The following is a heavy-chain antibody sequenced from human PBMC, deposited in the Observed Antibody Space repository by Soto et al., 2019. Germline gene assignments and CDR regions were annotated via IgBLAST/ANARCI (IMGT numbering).Heavy chain of an antibody. D-gene: IGHD3-3*01. CDR3: ARVGTIFGVVITDILDYYMDV. CDR1: GYTFTSYG. J-gene: IGHJ6*03. CDR2: ISAYNGNT. Sequence: GASVKVSCKASGYTFTSYGISWVRQAPGQGLEWMGWISAYNGNTNYAQKLQGRVTMTTDTSTSTAYMELRSLRSDDTAVYYCARVGTIFGVVITDILDYYMDVWGKGTTVTVSS. V-gene: IGHV1-18*01.